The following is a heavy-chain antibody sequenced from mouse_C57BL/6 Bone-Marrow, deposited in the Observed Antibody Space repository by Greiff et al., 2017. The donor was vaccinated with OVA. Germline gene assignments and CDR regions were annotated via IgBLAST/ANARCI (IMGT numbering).Heavy chain of an antibody. J-gene: IGHJ3*01. CDR2: ISDGGSYT. CDR1: GFTFSSYA. CDR3: ARDSWY. Sequence: DVHLVESGGGLVKPGGSLKLSCAASGFTFSSYAMSWVRQTPEKRLEWVATISDGGSYTYYPDNVKGRFTISRDNAKNNLYLQMSHLKSEDTAMYYCARDSWYWGQGTLVTVSA. V-gene: IGHV5-4*01.